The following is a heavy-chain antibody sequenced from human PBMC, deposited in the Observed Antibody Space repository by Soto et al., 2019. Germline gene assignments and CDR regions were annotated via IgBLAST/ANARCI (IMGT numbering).Heavy chain of an antibody. D-gene: IGHD6-19*01. CDR1: GFTFSAYA. J-gene: IGHJ4*02. CDR3: EKVKRQKSNGWIYFDN. CDR2: ISYEGSLK. Sequence: PGGSLRLSCAASGFTFSAYAMHWVRQAPGRGLEWVAVISYEGSLKNYADSVKGRFTISRDNSKNTLYLQMNSLRREDTAVYYCEKVKRQKSNGWIYFDNWGQGTRVAVSS. V-gene: IGHV3-30*04.